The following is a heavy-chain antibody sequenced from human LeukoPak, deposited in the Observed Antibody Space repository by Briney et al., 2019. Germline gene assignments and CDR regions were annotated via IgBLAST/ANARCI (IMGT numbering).Heavy chain of an antibody. Sequence: GGSLRLSCAASGFTFSSYAMHWVRQAPGKGLEWVAVISYDGSNKYYADSVKGRFTISRDNSKNTLYLQMNSLRAEDTAVYYCARDVHYYGSGFDYWGQGTLVTVPS. CDR2: ISYDGSNK. CDR3: ARDVHYYGSGFDY. V-gene: IGHV3-30*14. D-gene: IGHD3-10*01. CDR1: GFTFSSYA. J-gene: IGHJ4*02.